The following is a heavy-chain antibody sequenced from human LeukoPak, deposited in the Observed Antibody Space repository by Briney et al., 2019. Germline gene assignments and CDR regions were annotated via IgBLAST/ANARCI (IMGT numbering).Heavy chain of an antibody. CDR1: GFIFSSYA. Sequence: GRSLRLSCAASGFIFSSYAMHWVRQAPGKGLEWVAVISYDGSNKYCADSVKGRFTISRDNSKNTLYLQMNSLRAEDTAVYYCARDPEAYYDFWSRLYYYYYYMDVWGKGTTITVSS. J-gene: IGHJ6*03. CDR3: ARDPEAYYDFWSRLYYYYYYMDV. V-gene: IGHV3-30*01. D-gene: IGHD3-3*01. CDR2: ISYDGSNK.